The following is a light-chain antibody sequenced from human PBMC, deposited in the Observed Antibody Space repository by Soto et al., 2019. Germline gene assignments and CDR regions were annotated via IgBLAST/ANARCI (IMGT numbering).Light chain of an antibody. CDR3: QQYNNWPWT. Sequence: EIWRQPSPATLSVAPGERAPLSCRASQSVSSNLAWYQQKPGQAPRLLIYGASTRATGIPARFSGSGSGTEFTLTISSLQSEDFAVYYCQQYNNWPWTFGQGTKVDIK. V-gene: IGKV3-15*01. CDR1: QSVSSN. J-gene: IGKJ1*01. CDR2: GAS.